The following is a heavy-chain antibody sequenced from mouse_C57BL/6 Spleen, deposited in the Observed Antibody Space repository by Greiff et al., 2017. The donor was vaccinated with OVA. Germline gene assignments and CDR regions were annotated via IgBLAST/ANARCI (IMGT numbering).Heavy chain of an antibody. D-gene: IGHD1-1*01. CDR3: ARRKYYGSSYGDWYSDV. Sequence: QVQLQQSGAELVKPGASVKMSCKASGYTFTTYPIEWMKQNHGKSLEWIGNFHPYNDDTKYNEKFKGKATLTVEKSSSTVYLELSRLTSDDSAVYYCARRKYYGSSYGDWYSDVWGTGTTVTVSS. J-gene: IGHJ1*03. CDR2: FHPYNDDT. CDR1: GYTFTTYP. V-gene: IGHV1-47*01.